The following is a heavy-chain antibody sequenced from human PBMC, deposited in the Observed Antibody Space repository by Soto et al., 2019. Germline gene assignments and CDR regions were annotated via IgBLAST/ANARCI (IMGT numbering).Heavy chain of an antibody. Sequence: SETLSLTCAVYGGSFSGYYWSWIRQPPGKGLEWIGEINHSGSTNYNPSLKSRVTISVDTSKNQFSLKLSSVTAADTALYYCARGGLGYYYGMDVWGQGTTVTVSS. CDR3: ARGGLGYYYGMDV. D-gene: IGHD3-9*01. CDR2: INHSGST. J-gene: IGHJ6*02. V-gene: IGHV4-34*01. CDR1: GGSFSGYY.